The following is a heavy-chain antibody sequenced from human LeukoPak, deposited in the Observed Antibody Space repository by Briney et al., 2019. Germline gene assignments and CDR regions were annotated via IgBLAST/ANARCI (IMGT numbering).Heavy chain of an antibody. Sequence: GGSLRLSCAASRFTFSSYGMRWVRQAPGKGLEWVAYIQYDGSKTQYAYSVKGGFSISRDSAKNILYLQMNILRADVTAMYYCSRPRAPVPRISYFDIWGEGTMVTVSS. D-gene: IGHD2/OR15-2a*01. J-gene: IGHJ3*02. CDR1: RFTFSSYG. CDR2: IQYDGSKT. V-gene: IGHV3-30*02. CDR3: SRPRAPVPRISYFDI.